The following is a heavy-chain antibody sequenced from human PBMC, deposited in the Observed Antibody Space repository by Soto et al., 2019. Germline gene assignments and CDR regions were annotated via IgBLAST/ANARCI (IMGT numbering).Heavy chain of an antibody. V-gene: IGHV4-39*01. J-gene: IGHJ5*02. CDR2: IYSTGNT. D-gene: IGHD4-17*01. Sequence: SETLSLTCTVSGDSIRSSSYWGWIRQPPGKGLEWIGSIYSTGNTYYNPSLNSQVTISVDTSKNQFSLILTSVTAADTAVYYCARQSVTTEINWFDPWGQRTLVTVSS. CDR1: GDSIRSSSY. CDR3: ARQSVTTEINWFDP.